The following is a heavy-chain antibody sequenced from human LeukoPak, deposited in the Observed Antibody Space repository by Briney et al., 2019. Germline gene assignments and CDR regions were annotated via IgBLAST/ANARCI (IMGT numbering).Heavy chain of an antibody. CDR3: ARGGAYYYDSSGYYYSEYYFDY. Sequence: GGSLRLSCAASGFTFDDYAMHWVRQAPGKGLEWVSGISWNSGSIGYADSVKGRFTISRDNARNSLHLQMNSLRAEDTAVYYCARGGAYYYDSSGYYYSEYYFDYWGQETLVTVSS. V-gene: IGHV3-9*01. D-gene: IGHD3-22*01. CDR1: GFTFDDYA. J-gene: IGHJ4*02. CDR2: ISWNSGSI.